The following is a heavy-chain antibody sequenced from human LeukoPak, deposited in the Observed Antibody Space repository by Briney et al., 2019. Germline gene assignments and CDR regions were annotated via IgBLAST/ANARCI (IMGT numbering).Heavy chain of an antibody. D-gene: IGHD3-9*01. J-gene: IGHJ3*02. CDR3: ARFKSPPTPGYDILTGYSGTGGAFDI. CDR2: ISAYNGNT. V-gene: IGHV1-18*04. Sequence: GASVKVSCKASGYTFTSYGISWVRQAPGQGLEWMGWISAYNGNTNYAQKLQGIVTMTTDTSTSTAYMELRSLRSDDTAVYYCARFKSPPTPGYDILTGYSGTGGAFDIWGQGTMVTVSS. CDR1: GYTFTSYG.